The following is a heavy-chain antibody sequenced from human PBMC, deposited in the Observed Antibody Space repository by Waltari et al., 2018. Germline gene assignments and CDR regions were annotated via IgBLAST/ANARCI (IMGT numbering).Heavy chain of an antibody. CDR1: GFTDSSNY. D-gene: IGHD4-4*01. CDR2: IYAGGTI. CDR3: ARGRKINYVVYGMDV. J-gene: IGHJ6*02. V-gene: IGHV3-66*02. Sequence: EVQLVESGGGLVQPGGSLRLSCAASGFTDSSNYMSWVRQVPGKGLEWVSVIYAGGTIFYADSVKGRFTISRDNSKSTLYLQMNSLRAEDTAVYYCARGRKINYVVYGMDVWGQGP.